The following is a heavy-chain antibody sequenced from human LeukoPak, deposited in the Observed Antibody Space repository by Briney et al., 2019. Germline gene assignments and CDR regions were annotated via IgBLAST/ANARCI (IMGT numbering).Heavy chain of an antibody. CDR3: AGGIGVGNDSHFDY. CDR2: VNPNSGGT. CDR1: GYTSTGNN. D-gene: IGHD2-21*01. Sequence: ASVQISCRASGYTSTGNNYNWVRQPPAEGVEWMGRVNPNSGGTNYAQTFQGRVTITRDKSNNTPYLQMNSLRSEDTAVYYCAGGIGVGNDSHFDYWGQGTLVTVSS. J-gene: IGHJ4*02. V-gene: IGHV1-2*06.